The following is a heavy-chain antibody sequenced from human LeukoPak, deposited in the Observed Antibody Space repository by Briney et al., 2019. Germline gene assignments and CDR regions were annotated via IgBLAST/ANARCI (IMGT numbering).Heavy chain of an antibody. J-gene: IGHJ4*02. Sequence: SETLSLTCTVSGGSISSHYWSWLRQPPGEGLEWIGYIYYSGTTNYNPSLKSLVTISVDTSKNQFSLKLSSVTAADTAVYYCARGVYIAAAQYGYWGQGTLVTVSS. D-gene: IGHD6-13*01. CDR3: ARGVYIAAAQYGY. CDR2: IYYSGTT. V-gene: IGHV4-59*11. CDR1: GGSISSHY.